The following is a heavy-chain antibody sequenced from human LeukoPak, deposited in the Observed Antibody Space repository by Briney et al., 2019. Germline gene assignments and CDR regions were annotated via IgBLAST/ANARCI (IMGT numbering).Heavy chain of an antibody. V-gene: IGHV1-18*01. Sequence: ASVKVSCKASGYTFTSYGISWVRQAPGQGLEWMGWISAYNGNTNYAQKLQGRVTMTTDTSTSTAYTELRSLRSDDTAVYYCARDLPVQPYYFDYWGQGTLVTVSS. CDR3: ARDLPVQPYYFDY. CDR2: ISAYNGNT. D-gene: IGHD2-2*01. CDR1: GYTFTSYG. J-gene: IGHJ4*02.